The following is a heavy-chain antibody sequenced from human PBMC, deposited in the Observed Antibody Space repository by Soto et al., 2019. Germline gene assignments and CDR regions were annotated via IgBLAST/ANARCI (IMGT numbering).Heavy chain of an antibody. V-gene: IGHV5-10-1*01. J-gene: IGHJ6*02. CDR3: AIREIGCSSISCYTNYYYRLDV. CDR1: GYSFTTYW. Sequence: PGESLKISCNGSGYSFTTYWINWVRQMPGKGLEWMGRIDPSDSYTNYSPSFQGHVTFSADKSISTAYVQWSSLKASDTAIYYCAIREIGCSSISCYTNYYYRLDVWGQGTTVTVSS. CDR2: IDPSDSYT. D-gene: IGHD2-2*02.